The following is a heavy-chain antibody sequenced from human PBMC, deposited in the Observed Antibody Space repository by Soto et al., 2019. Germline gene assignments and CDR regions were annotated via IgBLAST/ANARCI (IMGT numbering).Heavy chain of an antibody. Sequence: QVQLQESGPGLVKPSQTLSLTCTVSGASISSGFYYWTWIRQFPGKGLEWIGYIYYRGSTYYNPSLKSRLTMSIDTSKNQFSLKLTSVTAADTAVYYCARAEGYSSTWALFDPWGQGTLVAVSS. J-gene: IGHJ5*02. V-gene: IGHV4-31*03. CDR3: ARAEGYSSTWALFDP. CDR2: IYYRGST. D-gene: IGHD2-2*01. CDR1: GASISSGFYY.